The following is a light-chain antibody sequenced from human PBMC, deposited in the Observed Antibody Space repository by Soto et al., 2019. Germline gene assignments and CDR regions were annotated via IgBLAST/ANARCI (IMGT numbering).Light chain of an antibody. Sequence: EIVSTPSPATLSLTPEQRATISPRTSLSVSSYLAWHQQKPVRAPMLLIYDASNRATGIPSRFSGSGSGTDFTLTISSREPEDFAVYYCQQRSNWPPVTWTFGQGTKVDIK. CDR2: DAS. J-gene: IGKJ1*01. V-gene: IGKV3-11*01. CDR3: QQRSNWPPVTWT. CDR1: LSVSSY.